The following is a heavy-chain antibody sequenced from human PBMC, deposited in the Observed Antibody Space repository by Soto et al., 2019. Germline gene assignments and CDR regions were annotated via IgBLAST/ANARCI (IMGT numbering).Heavy chain of an antibody. CDR1: GGSISSGGYY. CDR3: ARERGCISTSCYVPYYYGMDV. Sequence: QVQLQESGPGLVKPSQTLSLTCTVSGGSISSGGYYWSWIRQHPGKGLEWIGYIYYSGSTYYNPYLKSRVTISVDTSKNQFSLKLSSVTAADTAVYYCARERGCISTSCYVPYYYGMDVWGQGTTVTVSS. V-gene: IGHV4-31*03. CDR2: IYYSGST. D-gene: IGHD2-2*01. J-gene: IGHJ6*02.